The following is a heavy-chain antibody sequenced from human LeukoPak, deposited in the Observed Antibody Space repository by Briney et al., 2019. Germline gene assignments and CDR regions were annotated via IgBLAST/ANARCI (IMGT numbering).Heavy chain of an antibody. CDR2: IKHDGST. V-gene: IGHV4-34*01. Sequence: SETLSLTCAVYGGSVSGYYWSWIRQPPGKGLEWIGEIKHDGSTKYNSSLKSRVTISIDTSKNQFSLKLSSVTAAETAVYYCARHLLRTSTSFDYWDQGNLVTVSS. J-gene: IGHJ4*02. CDR3: ARHLLRTSTSFDY. D-gene: IGHD1-14*01. CDR1: GGSVSGYY.